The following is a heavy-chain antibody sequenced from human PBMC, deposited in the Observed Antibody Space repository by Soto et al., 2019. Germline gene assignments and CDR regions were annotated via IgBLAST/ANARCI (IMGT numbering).Heavy chain of an antibody. CDR2: ISYDGSNK. V-gene: IGHV3-30*18. Sequence: GGSLRLSCAASGFTFSSYGMHWVRQAPGKGLEWVAVISYDGSNKYYADSVKGRFTISRDNSKNTLYLQMNSLRAEDTAVYYCAKDQVPGRITIFGVVSMHYYGMDVWGQGTTVTVSS. CDR1: GFTFSSYG. J-gene: IGHJ6*02. CDR3: AKDQVPGRITIFGVVSMHYYGMDV. D-gene: IGHD3-3*01.